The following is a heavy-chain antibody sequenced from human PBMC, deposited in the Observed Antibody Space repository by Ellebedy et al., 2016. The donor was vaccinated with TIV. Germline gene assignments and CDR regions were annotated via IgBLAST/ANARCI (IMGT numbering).Heavy chain of an antibody. CDR2: IYYTGST. CDR3: ARFVDSGDKLDY. Sequence: SETLSLXCTVSAGSLTDHYCSWIRQPPGKGLEWIGYIYYTGSTNYNPSLKSRATMSVDRTKNQFSLKLSSVTAADTAVYYCARFVDSGDKLDYWGQGTLVTVSS. CDR1: AGSLTDHY. J-gene: IGHJ4*02. V-gene: IGHV4-59*11. D-gene: IGHD4-17*01.